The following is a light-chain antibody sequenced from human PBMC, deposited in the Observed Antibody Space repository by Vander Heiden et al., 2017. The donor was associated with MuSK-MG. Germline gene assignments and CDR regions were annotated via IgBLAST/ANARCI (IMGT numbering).Light chain of an antibody. V-gene: IGKV3-20*01. J-gene: IGKJ5*01. CDR1: QSVTSNY. CDR2: GAS. Sequence: EIVLTQSPGTLSLSPGERATLSCWASQSVTSNYLAWYLQRPGQAPKLLIYGASTRATGIPDRFSGSGSGTDFTLTISRVEPEDFAVYYCQQYDSSPATFGQGTRLDIK. CDR3: QQYDSSPAT.